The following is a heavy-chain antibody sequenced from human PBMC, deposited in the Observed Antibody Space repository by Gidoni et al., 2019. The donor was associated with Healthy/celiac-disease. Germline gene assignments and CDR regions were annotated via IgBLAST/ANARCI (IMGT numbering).Heavy chain of an antibody. Sequence: QVQLQQWGAGLLKPSETLSLTCAVYGGSFSGYYWSWIRQPPGKGLEWIGEINHSGSTNYNPSLKSRVTISVDTSKNQFSLKLSSVTAADTAVYYCARGPRGMGYSYGHWGQGTLVTVSS. V-gene: IGHV4-34*01. J-gene: IGHJ4*02. D-gene: IGHD5-18*01. CDR1: GGSFSGYY. CDR3: ARGPRGMGYSYGH. CDR2: INHSGST.